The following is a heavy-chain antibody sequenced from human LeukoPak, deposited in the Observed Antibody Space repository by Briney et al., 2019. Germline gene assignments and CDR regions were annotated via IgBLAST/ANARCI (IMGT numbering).Heavy chain of an antibody. CDR1: GGSISSYY. Sequence: PSETLSLTCTVSGGSISSYYWSWIRQPPGKGLEWIGYIYYSGSTNYNPSLKSRVTISVDTSKNQFSLKLSSVTAADTAVYYCARSYDSSGYYYQGYFDLWGRGTLVTVPS. CDR2: IYYSGST. V-gene: IGHV4-59*01. CDR3: ARSYDSSGYYYQGYFDL. D-gene: IGHD3-22*01. J-gene: IGHJ2*01.